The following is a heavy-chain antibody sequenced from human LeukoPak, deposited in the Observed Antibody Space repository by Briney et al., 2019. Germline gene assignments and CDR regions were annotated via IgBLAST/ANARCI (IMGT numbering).Heavy chain of an antibody. J-gene: IGHJ3*02. CDR2: TYYRSKWYN. D-gene: IGHD3-22*01. CDR3: AVNGYYYESWGFDI. Sequence: SQTLSLTCAISGDSISSNSAAWNWIRQSPSRGLEWLGRTYYRSKWYNDYAVSVKSRITINPDTSRNQFSLQLNSVTPEDTAVYYCAVNGYYYESWGFDIWGQGTMVTVSS. V-gene: IGHV6-1*01. CDR1: GDSISSNSAA.